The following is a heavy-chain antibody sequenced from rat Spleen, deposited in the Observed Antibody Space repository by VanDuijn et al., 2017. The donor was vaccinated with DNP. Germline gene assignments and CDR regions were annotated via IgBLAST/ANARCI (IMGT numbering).Heavy chain of an antibody. J-gene: IGHJ2*01. CDR3: ARGIPDFDY. Sequence: QVQLKESGPGLVQPSQTLSLTCTVSGFSLTHYHVHWVRQPPGRGLEWMGVIWSDGDTSYNSALKSRLSISRDTSKSQVFLKMNSLQTEDTATYYCARGIPDFDYWGQGVMVTVSS. V-gene: IGHV2-32*01. D-gene: IGHD2-2*01. CDR2: IWSDGDT. CDR1: GFSLTHYH.